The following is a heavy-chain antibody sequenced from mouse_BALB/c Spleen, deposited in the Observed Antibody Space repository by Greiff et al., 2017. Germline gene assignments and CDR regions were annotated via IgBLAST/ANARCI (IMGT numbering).Heavy chain of an antibody. CDR3: ARGLSTTATSGFAY. CDR2: ISSGGST. CDR1: GFTFSSYA. D-gene: IGHD1-2*01. J-gene: IGHJ3*01. Sequence: DVQLVESGGGLVKPGGSLKLSCAASGFTFSSYAMSWVRQTPEKRLEWVASISSGGSTYYPDSVKGRFTISRDNARNILYLQMSSLRSEDTAMYYCARGLSTTATSGFAYWGQGTLVTVSA. V-gene: IGHV5-6-5*01.